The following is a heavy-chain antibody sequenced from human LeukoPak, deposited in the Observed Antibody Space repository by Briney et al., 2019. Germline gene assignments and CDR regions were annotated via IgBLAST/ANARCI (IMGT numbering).Heavy chain of an antibody. CDR1: GFTFSSYA. J-gene: IGHJ4*02. CDR2: ISYDGSNK. Sequence: GRSLRLSCAASGFTFSSYAMHWVRQAPGKGLEWVAVISYDGSNKYYADSVKGRFTISRDNSKNTLYLQMNSLRAEGTAVYYCARDLSYYYDSSGYSNPAGWWGQGTLVTVSS. D-gene: IGHD3-22*01. V-gene: IGHV3-30-3*01. CDR3: ARDLSYYYDSSGYSNPAGW.